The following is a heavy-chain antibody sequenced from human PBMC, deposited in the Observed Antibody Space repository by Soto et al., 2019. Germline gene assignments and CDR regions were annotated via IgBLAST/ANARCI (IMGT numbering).Heavy chain of an antibody. J-gene: IGHJ4*02. V-gene: IGHV4-4*02. CDR2: IYHTGTT. Sequence: QVQLQESGPGLVNPSGNLSLTCAVSGASINRDNWWTWVRQPPGKGLEWIGDIYHTGTTNYDSSLKSRATISIAESKNHFSLNLNTVTAADTAVYYCAGSVHFWGQGTLVAVSS. CDR1: GASINRDNW. D-gene: IGHD3-10*01. CDR3: AGSVHF.